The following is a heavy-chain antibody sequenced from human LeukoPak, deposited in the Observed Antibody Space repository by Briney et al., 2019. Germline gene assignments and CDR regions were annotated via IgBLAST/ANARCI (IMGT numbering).Heavy chain of an antibody. J-gene: IGHJ4*02. Sequence: GSLRLSCAASGFTFSNYWMSWVRQAPGKGLEWVAHINMDGSEKYYVDSVKGRFTISRDNAKNSLYLQMNSLRVEDTAVYYCARDKVTYWGQGTLVTVSS. CDR3: ARDKVTY. V-gene: IGHV3-7*01. CDR2: INMDGSEK. CDR1: GFTFSNYW.